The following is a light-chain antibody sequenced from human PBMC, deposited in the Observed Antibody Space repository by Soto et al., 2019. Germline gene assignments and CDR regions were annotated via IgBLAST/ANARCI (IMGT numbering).Light chain of an antibody. V-gene: IGKV3D-15*01. CDR3: QQYNNCPLT. J-gene: IGKJ5*01. CDR2: GAS. CDR1: QSVSSN. Sequence: IVLTQSPATLYVSPGERATLSCRASQSVSSNLAWYQQKPGQAHRLLISGASTRATGVPARFSGSGSGTEFTLTITSLQSEDFSVYCCQQYNNCPLTFGPGTRLEIK.